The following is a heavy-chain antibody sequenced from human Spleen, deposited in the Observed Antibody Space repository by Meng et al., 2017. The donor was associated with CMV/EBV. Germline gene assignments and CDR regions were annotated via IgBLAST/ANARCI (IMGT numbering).Heavy chain of an antibody. D-gene: IGHD2-15*01. V-gene: IGHV3-74*01. J-gene: IGHJ5*02. Sequence: GGSLRLSCAASGSGFTFNRYWMHWVRQPPGGGLEWLSRVDNHGSDTIYADSVKGRFTVSRDNANNMIYLQMDNLSSEDTALYYCARDTPHNAFGPWGQGTLGTVSS. CDR3: ARDTPHNAFGP. CDR2: VDNHGSDT. CDR1: GSGFTFNRYW.